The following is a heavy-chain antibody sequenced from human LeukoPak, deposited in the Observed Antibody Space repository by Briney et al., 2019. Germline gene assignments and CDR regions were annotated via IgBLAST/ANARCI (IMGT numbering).Heavy chain of an antibody. V-gene: IGHV3-66*01. Sequence: AGGSLRLSCAASGFTVSSNYMSWVRQAPGKGLEWVSVIYSGGSTYYADSVKGRFTISRDNSKNTVYLQMNSLRAEDTAVYYCARESSGWLQLFDYWGQGTLVTVSS. CDR2: IYSGGST. D-gene: IGHD5-24*01. CDR1: GFTVSSNY. CDR3: ARESSGWLQLFDY. J-gene: IGHJ4*02.